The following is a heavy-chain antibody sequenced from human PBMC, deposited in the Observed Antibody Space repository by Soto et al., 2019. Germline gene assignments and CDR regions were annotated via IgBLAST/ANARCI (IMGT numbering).Heavy chain of an antibody. D-gene: IGHD4-17*01. J-gene: IGHJ4*02. CDR2: IYHSGST. CDR1: GGSISSGGYS. CDR3: ASYGGNSPFDY. V-gene: IGHV4-30-2*01. Sequence: QLQLQESGSGLVKPSQTLSLTCAVSGGSISSGGYSWSWIRQPQGKGLEWIGYIYHSGSTYYNPSLKSRVTISVDRSKNQFSLKLSSVTAADTAVYYCASYGGNSPFDYWGQGTLVTVSS.